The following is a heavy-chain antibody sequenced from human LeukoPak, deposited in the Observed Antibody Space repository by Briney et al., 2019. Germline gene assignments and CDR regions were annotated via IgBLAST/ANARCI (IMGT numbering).Heavy chain of an antibody. CDR2: INHSGST. D-gene: IGHD3-22*01. CDR1: GGSFSGYY. CDR3: AGGGFSGYYLEPVGY. Sequence: PSETLSLTCAVYGGSFSGYYWSWIRQPPGKGLEWIGEINHSGSTNYNPSLKSRVTISVDTSKNQFSLKLSSVTAADTAVYYCAGGGFSGYYLEPVGYWGQGTLVTVSS. J-gene: IGHJ4*02. V-gene: IGHV4-34*01.